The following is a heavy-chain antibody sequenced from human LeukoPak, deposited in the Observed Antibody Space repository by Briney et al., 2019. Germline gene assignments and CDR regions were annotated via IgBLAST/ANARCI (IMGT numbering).Heavy chain of an antibody. CDR3: AAYNYISRPSNDAFDI. J-gene: IGHJ3*02. CDR2: IYYSGST. CDR1: GGSISSYY. V-gene: IGHV4-59*12. D-gene: IGHD1-1*01. Sequence: ASETLSLTCTVSGGSISSYYWTWIRQPPGKGLEWIGYIYYSGSTNYNPSLKSRVTISVDTSKNQFSLKLSSVTAADTAVYYCAAYNYISRPSNDAFDIWGQGTMVTVSS.